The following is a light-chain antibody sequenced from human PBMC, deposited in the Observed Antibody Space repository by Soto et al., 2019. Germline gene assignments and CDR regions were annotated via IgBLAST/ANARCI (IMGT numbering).Light chain of an antibody. V-gene: IGLV1-51*02. J-gene: IGLJ2*01. CDR3: GTWDSSLSDVV. CDR1: SSSIGSNY. CDR2: ENN. Sequence: QSVLTQPPSVSAAPGQKVTISCSGSSSSIGSNYVSWYQQLPGTAPKLLIYENNKRPSGIPDRFSGSKSGTSATLGITGLQTGDEADYYCGTWDSSLSDVVFGGGTKVTVL.